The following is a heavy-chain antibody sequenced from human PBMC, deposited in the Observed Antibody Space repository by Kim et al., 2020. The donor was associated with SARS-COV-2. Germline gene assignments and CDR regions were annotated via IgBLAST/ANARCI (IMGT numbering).Heavy chain of an antibody. V-gene: IGHV1-69*13. J-gene: IGHJ6*03. CDR1: GGTFSSYA. D-gene: IGHD3-3*01. CDR2: IIPIFGTA. CDR3: ARRPWSGVSYYYYMDV. Sequence: SVKVSCKASGGTFSSYAISWVRQAPGQGLEWMGGIIPIFGTANYAQKFQGRVTITADESTSTAYMELSSLRSEDTAVYYCARRPWSGVSYYYYMDVWGKGTTVTVSS.